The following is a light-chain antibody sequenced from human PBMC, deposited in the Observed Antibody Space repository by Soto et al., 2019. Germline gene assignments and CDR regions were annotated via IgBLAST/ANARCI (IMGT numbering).Light chain of an antibody. CDR2: GSS. CDR3: NQYYSSIT. Sequence: EIVLTQSPGTLSLSPGERATLSCRASQDVDSNFLAWYQQRPGQAPRLLIYGSSRRATGIPDRFSGSGSGTDFTLTISRVGPEAIAVYFCNQYYSSITCGGGTKVEVK. CDR1: QDVDSNF. V-gene: IGKV3-20*01. J-gene: IGKJ4*01.